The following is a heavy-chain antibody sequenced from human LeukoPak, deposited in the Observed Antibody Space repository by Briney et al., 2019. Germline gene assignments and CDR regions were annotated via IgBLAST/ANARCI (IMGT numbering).Heavy chain of an antibody. J-gene: IGHJ4*02. CDR3: ARRSSGWWFDC. CDR1: GGSISGDY. Sequence: SETLSLTCTVSGGSISGDYWSWIRQPAGKGLEWIGRIHTSGSTNYNPSLKSRVTMSVDTSKNQVSLKLSSVTAVDTAVYYCARRSSGWWFDCWGQGTLVTVSS. CDR2: IHTSGST. D-gene: IGHD3-22*01. V-gene: IGHV4-4*07.